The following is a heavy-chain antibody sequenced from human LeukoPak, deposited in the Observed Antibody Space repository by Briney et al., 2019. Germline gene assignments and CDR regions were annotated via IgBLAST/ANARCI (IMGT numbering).Heavy chain of an antibody. D-gene: IGHD2-21*02. J-gene: IGHJ4*02. CDR3: ASPKYGDFYFDY. Sequence: ASVKVSCKASGYTFSGYYIHCVRQAPGQGLEWMGWISPSSGGTNYAQKFQGRGITTRDTSIGTAYMELSRLTSDDTAVYYCASPKYGDFYFDYWGQGTLVTVAS. CDR1: GYTFSGYY. CDR2: ISPSSGGT. V-gene: IGHV1-2*02.